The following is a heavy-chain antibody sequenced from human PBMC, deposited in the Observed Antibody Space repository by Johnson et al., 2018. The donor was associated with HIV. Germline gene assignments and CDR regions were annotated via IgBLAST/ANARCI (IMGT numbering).Heavy chain of an antibody. V-gene: IGHV3-30*02. CDR2: IWYDGSNK. Sequence: QVQLVESGGGVVRPGGSLRLSCAASGFTFSSYGMHWVRQAPGKGLEWVAVIWYDGSNKYYADSVKVRFTISRDNSKNSLYLPMNSLRAGDTALYYCAKSDYGDYVSCHLSAFDIWGEGTMVTVSS. CDR3: AKSDYGDYVSCHLSAFDI. CDR1: GFTFSSYG. J-gene: IGHJ3*02. D-gene: IGHD4-17*01.